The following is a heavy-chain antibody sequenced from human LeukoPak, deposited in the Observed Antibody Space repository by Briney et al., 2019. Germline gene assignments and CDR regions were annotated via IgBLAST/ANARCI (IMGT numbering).Heavy chain of an antibody. CDR1: GGSISSGGYY. V-gene: IGHV4-30-2*01. D-gene: IGHD1-26*01. CDR3: ARDGPFPGEEGAAHFDY. Sequence: SETLSLTCTVSGGSISSGGYYWSWIRQPPGKGLEWIGYIYHSGSTHYNPSLKSRVTISVDTSKNQFSLKLTSVTVADTAVYYCARDGPFPGEEGAAHFDYWGQGTLVIVSS. CDR2: IYHSGST. J-gene: IGHJ4*02.